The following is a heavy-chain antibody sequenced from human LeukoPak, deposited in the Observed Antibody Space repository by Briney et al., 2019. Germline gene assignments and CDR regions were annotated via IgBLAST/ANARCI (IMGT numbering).Heavy chain of an antibody. Sequence: GGSLRLSCAASGFTFDNYGMAWVRQAPGRGLEWVSYIHWNGGTTGYVDSVKGRFTISRDNAKNSLYLQMDSLRAEDTALYYCARIRSGSYNGWFDPWGQGTLVTVSS. D-gene: IGHD3-10*01. V-gene: IGHV3-20*04. J-gene: IGHJ5*02. CDR3: ARIRSGSYNGWFDP. CDR1: GFTFDNYG. CDR2: IHWNGGTT.